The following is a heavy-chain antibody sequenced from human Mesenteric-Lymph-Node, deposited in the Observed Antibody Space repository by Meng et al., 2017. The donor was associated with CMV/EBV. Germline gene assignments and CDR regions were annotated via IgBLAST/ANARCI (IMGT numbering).Heavy chain of an antibody. V-gene: IGHV3-7*01. J-gene: IGHJ6*02. D-gene: IGHD3-3*01. CDR3: ARVSDFWSGDYVYYYYYGMDV. CDR2: IKQDGDEK. Sequence: GESLKISCAGSGFTFSNYWMTWVRQAPGKGLEWVANIKQDGDEKHYVDSVKGRFTISRDNAEKSLYLQMNSLRADDTAIYYCARVSDFWSGDYVYYYYYGMDVWGQGTTVTVSS. CDR1: GFTFSNYW.